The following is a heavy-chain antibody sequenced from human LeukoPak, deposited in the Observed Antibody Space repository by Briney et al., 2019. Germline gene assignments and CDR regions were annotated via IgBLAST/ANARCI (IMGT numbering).Heavy chain of an antibody. Sequence: SETLSLTCTVSGGSISSGGHYWSWIRQHPGKGLEWIGYIYYTGSTYYNPSLKSRVTISVDTSNNQFSLRLNSVTAADTAVYYCARAKIDGYNLADYRGQGTLVTVSS. J-gene: IGHJ4*02. CDR2: IYYTGST. CDR3: ARAKIDGYNLADY. D-gene: IGHD5-24*01. CDR1: GGSISSGGHY. V-gene: IGHV4-31*03.